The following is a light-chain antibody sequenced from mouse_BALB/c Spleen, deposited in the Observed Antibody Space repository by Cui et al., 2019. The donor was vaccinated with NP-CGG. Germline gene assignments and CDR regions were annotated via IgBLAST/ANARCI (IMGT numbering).Light chain of an antibody. Sequence: QAFVTRASALTTSPGETVTLTCRSSTGAVTTSNYANWVQEKPDHLFTGLIGGTNNRTPGVPTRFSGSLIGDKAALTITGAQTEDEAIYFCALWYSNHWVFGGGTKLTVL. CDR1: TGAVTTSNY. CDR2: GTN. J-gene: IGLJ1*01. V-gene: IGLV1*01. CDR3: ALWYSNHWV.